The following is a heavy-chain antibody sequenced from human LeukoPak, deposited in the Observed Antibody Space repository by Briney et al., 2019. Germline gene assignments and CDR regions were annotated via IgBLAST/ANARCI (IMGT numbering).Heavy chain of an antibody. CDR3: ARSQVGYGSGSYYLRPTFDY. CDR2: ISRRSGAT. J-gene: IGHJ4*02. Sequence: ASVKVSCKASGYIFSDYYMHWVRQAPGRGFEWMGWISRRSGATKIAQKFQGRVTLTRDTSISTAYVELTNLASDDTAVYYCARSQVGYGSGSYYLRPTFDYWGQGTLVTVSS. CDR1: GYIFSDYY. V-gene: IGHV1-2*02. D-gene: IGHD3-10*01.